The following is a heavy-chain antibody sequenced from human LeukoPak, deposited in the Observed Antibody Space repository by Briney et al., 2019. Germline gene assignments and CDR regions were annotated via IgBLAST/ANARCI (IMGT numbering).Heavy chain of an antibody. Sequence: SETLSLTCTVSGGSISSYYWSWIRQPSGKGLEWIGYIYYSGSTNYNPSLKSRVTISVDTSKNQFSLKLSSVTAADTAVYYCARAGLLWFGELFDYWGQGTLVTVSS. D-gene: IGHD3-10*01. CDR1: GGSISSYY. V-gene: IGHV4-59*01. CDR2: IYYSGST. CDR3: ARAGLLWFGELFDY. J-gene: IGHJ4*02.